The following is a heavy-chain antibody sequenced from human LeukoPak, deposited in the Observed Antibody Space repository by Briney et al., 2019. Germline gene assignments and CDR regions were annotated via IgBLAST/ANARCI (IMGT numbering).Heavy chain of an antibody. CDR3: ARGDTNWFDP. V-gene: IGHV3-53*01. CDR2: IYSGGST. J-gene: IGHJ5*02. CDR1: GFTVSSNY. Sequence: GGSLRLSCAASGFTVSSNYMSWVRQAPGKGLEWVSVIYSGGSTYYADSVKGRFTISRDNSRNTLYLQMNSLRAEDTTVYYCARGDTNWFDPWGQGTLVTVSS.